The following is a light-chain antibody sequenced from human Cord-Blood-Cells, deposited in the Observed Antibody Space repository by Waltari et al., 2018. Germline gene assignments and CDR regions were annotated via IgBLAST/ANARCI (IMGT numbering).Light chain of an antibody. CDR1: QSLLHSNGYNY. Sequence: DIVMTQSSLSLPVPPGEPASISCRSSQSLLHSNGYNYLDWYLQKPGQSPQLLLYSGSNRASGVPDRFSGSRSGTDCTLKISRVEAEDVGVYYCMQSLQTPTFGGGTKVEI. J-gene: IGKJ4*01. V-gene: IGKV2-28*01. CDR3: MQSLQTPT. CDR2: SGS.